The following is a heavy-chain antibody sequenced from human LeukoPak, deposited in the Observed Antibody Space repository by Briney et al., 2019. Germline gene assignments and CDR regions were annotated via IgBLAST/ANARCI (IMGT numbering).Heavy chain of an antibody. CDR1: GYTFTGYY. J-gene: IGHJ4*02. V-gene: IGHV1-2*04. Sequence: ASVKVSCKASGYTFTGYYMHWVRQAPGQGLEWMGWINPNSGGTSYAQKFQGWVTMTRDTSISTAYMELSRLRSDDTAVYYCARDLSRDGYNYDFDYWGQGTLVTVSS. D-gene: IGHD5-24*01. CDR2: INPNSGGT. CDR3: ARDLSRDGYNYDFDY.